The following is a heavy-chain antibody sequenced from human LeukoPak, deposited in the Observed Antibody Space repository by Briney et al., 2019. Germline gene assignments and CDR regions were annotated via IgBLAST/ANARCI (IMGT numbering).Heavy chain of an antibody. CDR1: GYTLTELS. CDR2: FDPEDGET. V-gene: IGHV1-24*01. CDR3: ATDKRKHDYGDYVVDW. J-gene: IGHJ4*02. Sequence: ASVKVSCKVSGYTLTELSMHWVRQAPGKGLEWMGGFDPEDGETIYAQKFQGRVTMTEDTSTDTAYMELSSLRSEDTAVYYCATDKRKHDYGDYVVDWWGQGTLVTVSS. D-gene: IGHD4-17*01.